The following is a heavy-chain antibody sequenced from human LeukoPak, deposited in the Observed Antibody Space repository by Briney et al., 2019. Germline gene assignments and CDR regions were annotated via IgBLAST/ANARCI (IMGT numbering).Heavy chain of an antibody. CDR1: GFTFSSYA. Sequence: GGSLRLSCAASGFTFSSYAMHWVRQAPGKGLEWVAVISDDGSNKYYADSVKGRFTISRDNSKNTLYLQMNSLRAEDTAAYYCARDPFHSGYWGQGTLVTVSS. J-gene: IGHJ4*02. CDR3: ARDPFHSGY. CDR2: ISDDGSNK. V-gene: IGHV3-30-3*01. D-gene: IGHD1-26*01.